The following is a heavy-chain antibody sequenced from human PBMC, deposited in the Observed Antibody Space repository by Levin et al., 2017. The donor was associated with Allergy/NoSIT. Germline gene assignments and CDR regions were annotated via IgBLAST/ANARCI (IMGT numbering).Heavy chain of an antibody. CDR1: GYIFSRYA. V-gene: IGHV1-3*01. D-gene: IGHD2-2*01. Sequence: PLASVKVSCKTSGYIFSRYALHWVRQAPGQRLEWMGWVNGGNGESKSSQKFQDRVTITRDTSAGAAYMELSSLRSEDTAVYYCARRADGYCSNSRCPTPFDYWGQGTLVTVSS. J-gene: IGHJ4*02. CDR2: VNGGNGES. CDR3: ARRADGYCSNSRCPTPFDY.